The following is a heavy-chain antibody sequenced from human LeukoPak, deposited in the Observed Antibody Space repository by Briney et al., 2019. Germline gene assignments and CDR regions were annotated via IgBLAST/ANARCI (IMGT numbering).Heavy chain of an antibody. V-gene: IGHV3-13*01. J-gene: IGHJ4*02. CDR2: IGTAGDT. Sequence: PGRSLRLSCAASGFTFDDYAMHWVRQAPGKGLEWVSAIGTAGDTYYPGSVKGRFTISRENAKNSLYLQMNSLRAEDTAVYYCARPIAAAAVNYWGQGTLVTVSS. CDR1: GFTFDDYA. D-gene: IGHD6-25*01. CDR3: ARPIAAAAVNY.